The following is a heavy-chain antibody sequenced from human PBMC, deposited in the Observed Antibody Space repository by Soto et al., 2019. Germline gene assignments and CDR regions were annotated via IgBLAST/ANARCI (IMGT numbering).Heavy chain of an antibody. Sequence: QVQLVESGGGVVQPGRSLRLSCAASGFSFSTYGMHWVRQAPGKGLECVAVIWFDGSNKQYADSVKGRFTISRDNSKNTLYLQMNSLIVEDTAVYYCARDNSDCGGYYYFDYWGQGTLVTVSS. J-gene: IGHJ4*02. CDR3: ARDNSDCGGYYYFDY. V-gene: IGHV3-33*01. CDR1: GFSFSTYG. D-gene: IGHD2-21*01. CDR2: IWFDGSNK.